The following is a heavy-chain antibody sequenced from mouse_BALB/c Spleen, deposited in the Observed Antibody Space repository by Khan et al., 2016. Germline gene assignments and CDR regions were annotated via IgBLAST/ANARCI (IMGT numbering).Heavy chain of an antibody. D-gene: IGHD2-1*01. CDR2: IDPYYGGA. J-gene: IGHJ3*01. CDR1: GYSFTGYN. Sequence: VQLKESGPELEKPGASVKISCKAAGYSFTGYNMNWVKQSNGKSLEWIGNIDPYYGGASYSQKFKGKATLTVDKSSSTAYMHLKSLTSEDSAVYYYARSNGNYLTWFAYWGQGTLVTVSA. CDR3: ARSNGNYLTWFAY. V-gene: IGHV1S135*01.